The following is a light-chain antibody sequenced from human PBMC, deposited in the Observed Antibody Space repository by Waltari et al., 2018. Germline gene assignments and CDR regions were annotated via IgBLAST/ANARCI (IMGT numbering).Light chain of an antibody. CDR1: KSIRNN. J-gene: IGKJ2*01. Sequence: DIQMTQSPSSLSASVGDRFTIPCRASKSIRNNLNWYQQKPGTAPKLLIYAASSLQSGVPSRFSGSGSGTDFSLTISSLQPEDFATYYCQQSYSTPLYTFGQGTKLEIK. CDR3: QQSYSTPLYT. CDR2: AAS. V-gene: IGKV1-39*01.